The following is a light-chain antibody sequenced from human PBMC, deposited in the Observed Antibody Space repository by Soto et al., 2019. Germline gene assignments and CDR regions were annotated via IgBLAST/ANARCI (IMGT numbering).Light chain of an antibody. CDR1: QSVSSSY. Sequence: EIVLTQSPGTLSLSPGERATLSCRASQSVSSSYFAWYQQKPGQAPRLLIYGASSRATGIPDRFSGSGSGTDFTLTISRLEPEDFAVYDCQQYGSSPLWTFGQGTKVDIK. V-gene: IGKV3-20*01. J-gene: IGKJ1*01. CDR3: QQYGSSPLWT. CDR2: GAS.